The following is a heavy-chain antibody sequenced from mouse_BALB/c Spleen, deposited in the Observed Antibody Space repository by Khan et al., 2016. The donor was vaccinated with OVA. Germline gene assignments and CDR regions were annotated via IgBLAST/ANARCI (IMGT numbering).Heavy chain of an antibody. CDR3: PRSILLSFDY. V-gene: IGHV14-1*02. Sequence: EVQLQESGTVLVRPGALVRLSCTASGFKIKDYYIHWVKQRPDQGLEWSGWIDPDNGNTMYDPNFQGKDNIKADTSSNTAYLQLISLTSEDTAVSSFPRSILLSFDYWCQGTTLTVSS. J-gene: IGHJ2*01. D-gene: IGHD2-3*01. CDR1: GFKIKDYY. CDR2: IDPDNGNT.